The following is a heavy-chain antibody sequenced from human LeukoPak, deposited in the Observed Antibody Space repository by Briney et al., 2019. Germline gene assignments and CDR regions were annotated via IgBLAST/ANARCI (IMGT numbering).Heavy chain of an antibody. D-gene: IGHD3-22*01. V-gene: IGHV4-30-4*01. CDR3: ARDSRYYYDSSGYYYGAFDI. CDR2: IYYSGST. Sequence: SETLSLTCTVSGGSISSDDYYWSWIRQPPGKGLEWIGCIYYSGSTYYNPSLKSRVTISVDTSKNQFSPKLSSVTAADTAVYYCARDSRYYYDSSGYYYGAFDIWGQGTMVTVSS. CDR1: GGSISSDDYY. J-gene: IGHJ3*02.